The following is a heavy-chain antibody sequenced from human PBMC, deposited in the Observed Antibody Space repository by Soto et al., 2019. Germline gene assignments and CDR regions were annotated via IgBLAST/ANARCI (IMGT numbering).Heavy chain of an antibody. CDR1: GGSISSYY. CDR2: TYYSGST. Sequence: SETLSLTCTVSGGSISSYYWSWIRQPPGKGLEWIGYTYYSGSTNYNPSLKSRVTISVDTSKNQFSLKLSSVTAADTAVYYCVRVGGYCSGGSCYSPNKPFDYWGQGTLVTVSS. CDR3: VRVGGYCSGGSCYSPNKPFDY. V-gene: IGHV4-59*01. J-gene: IGHJ4*02. D-gene: IGHD2-15*01.